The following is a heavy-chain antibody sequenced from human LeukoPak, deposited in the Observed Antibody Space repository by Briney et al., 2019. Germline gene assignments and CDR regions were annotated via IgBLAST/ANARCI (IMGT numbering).Heavy chain of an antibody. D-gene: IGHD2-2*01. V-gene: IGHV3-30*02. Sequence: GGSLRLSCAASGFIFSSYGMHWVRQAPGKGLEWVAFIRYDGSNKYYADSVKGRFTISRDNSKNTLYLQMNSLRVDDTAVYYCARGSCSNIRCHDAFDIWGQGTMVTVSS. CDR2: IRYDGSNK. CDR1: GFIFSSYG. CDR3: ARGSCSNIRCHDAFDI. J-gene: IGHJ3*02.